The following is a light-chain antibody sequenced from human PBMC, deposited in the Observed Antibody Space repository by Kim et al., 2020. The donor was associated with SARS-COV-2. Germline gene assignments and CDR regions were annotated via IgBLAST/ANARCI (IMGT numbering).Light chain of an antibody. V-gene: IGKV3-11*01. CDR1: QSVTYF. J-gene: IGKJ4*01. CDR2: DAS. CDR3: QQRSKWPLT. Sequence: LSPGERATLSRRASQSVTYFLAWYQQKPGQAPRLLIYDASNRATGVPDRFSGSGSGTDFSLTITSLEPEDFAVYYCQQRSKWPLTFGGGTKVDIK.